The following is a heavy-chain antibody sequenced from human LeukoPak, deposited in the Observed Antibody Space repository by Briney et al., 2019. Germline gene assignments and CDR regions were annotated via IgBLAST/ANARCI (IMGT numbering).Heavy chain of an antibody. CDR2: IIPIFGTA. CDR1: GGTFSSYA. V-gene: IGHV1-69*13. D-gene: IGHD3-10*01. Sequence: SVKVSCKASGGTFSSYAISWVRQAPGQGLEWMGGIIPIFGTANYAQKFKGRVTITADESTSTAYMELSSLRSEDTAVYYCARSRGWFGEPLDYWGQGTLVTVSS. J-gene: IGHJ4*02. CDR3: ARSRGWFGEPLDY.